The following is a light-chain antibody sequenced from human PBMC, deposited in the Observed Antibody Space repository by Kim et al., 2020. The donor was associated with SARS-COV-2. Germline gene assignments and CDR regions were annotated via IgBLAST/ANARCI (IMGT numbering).Light chain of an antibody. Sequence: QSALTQPASVSGSPGQSITISCIGTSSDVGSYNLVSWYQQHPGKAPKLMIYDITKRPSGVSNRFSASKSGNTASLTISGLQAEDEADYYCSSYTTSHVVFGGGTQLTVL. CDR3: SSYTTSHVV. J-gene: IGLJ2*01. CDR1: SSDVGSYNL. V-gene: IGLV2-14*02. CDR2: DIT.